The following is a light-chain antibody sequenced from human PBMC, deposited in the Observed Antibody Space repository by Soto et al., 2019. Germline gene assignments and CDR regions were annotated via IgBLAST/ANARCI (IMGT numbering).Light chain of an antibody. V-gene: IGKV4-1*01. CDR1: QSVLYSSNNKNY. J-gene: IGKJ2*01. CDR2: WAS. Sequence: DIVMTQSPDSLAVSLGERATINCKSSQSVLYSSNNKNYLAWYQQKPGQPPKLLIYWASTRESGVPARFSGSGSGTDFALTISSLQAEDVAGYYCQQYYSTPPMYTFGQGTKLEIK. CDR3: QQYYSTPPMYT.